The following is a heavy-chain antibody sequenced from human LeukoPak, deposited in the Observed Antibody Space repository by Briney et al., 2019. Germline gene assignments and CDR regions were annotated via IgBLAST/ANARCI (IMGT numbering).Heavy chain of an antibody. CDR1: GFTFSSYS. CDR2: ISSSISTT. Sequence: PGGSLRLSCAASGFTFSSYSMNWVRQAPGKGLEWVSYISSSISTTYYADSVKGRFTISRDNAKNSLYLQMNSLRAEDTAVYYCARDVHRYYYDSSGYCDNWGQGTLVTVSS. V-gene: IGHV3-48*01. CDR3: ARDVHRYYYDSSGYCDN. J-gene: IGHJ4*02. D-gene: IGHD3-22*01.